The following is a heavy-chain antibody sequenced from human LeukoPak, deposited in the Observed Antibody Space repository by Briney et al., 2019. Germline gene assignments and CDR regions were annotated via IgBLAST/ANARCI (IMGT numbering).Heavy chain of an antibody. J-gene: IGHJ4*02. Sequence: GGSLRLSCAASGFTFSSYAMSWVRQAPGKGLEWVGRIKSKTDGGTTDYAAPVKGRFTISRDDSKNTLYLQMNSLKTEDTAVYYCTTITMIVVVNTQRDPFDYWGQGTLVTVSS. D-gene: IGHD3-22*01. CDR3: TTITMIVVVNTQRDPFDY. V-gene: IGHV3-15*01. CDR1: GFTFSSYA. CDR2: IKSKTDGGTT.